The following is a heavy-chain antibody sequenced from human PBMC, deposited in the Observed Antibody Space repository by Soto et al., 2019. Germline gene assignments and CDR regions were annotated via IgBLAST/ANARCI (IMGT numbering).Heavy chain of an antibody. CDR1: GGTFSSYA. D-gene: IGHD3-10*01. CDR2: IIPIFGTA. J-gene: IGHJ5*02. CDR3: ARWFRWNYGSSNWFDP. V-gene: IGHV1-69*01. Sequence: QVQLVQSGAEVKKPVSSVKVSCKASGGTFSSYAISWVRQAPGHGLEWMGGIIPIFGTANYAQKFQGRVTITADESTSPAYMELSSLGSEDTAVYYCARWFRWNYGSSNWFDPWGQGTLVTVSS.